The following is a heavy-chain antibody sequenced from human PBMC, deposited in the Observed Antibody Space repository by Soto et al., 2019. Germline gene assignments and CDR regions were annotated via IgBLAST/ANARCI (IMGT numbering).Heavy chain of an antibody. Sequence: SVKVSCKASGGTFSSYAISWVRQAPGQGLEWMGGIIPIFGTANYAQKFQGRVTITADESTSTAYMELSSLRSEDTAVYYCATTYYYDSSGYSGFDYWGQGTLVTVSS. V-gene: IGHV1-69*13. CDR3: ATTYYYDSSGYSGFDY. CDR2: IIPIFGTA. J-gene: IGHJ4*02. D-gene: IGHD3-22*01. CDR1: GGTFSSYA.